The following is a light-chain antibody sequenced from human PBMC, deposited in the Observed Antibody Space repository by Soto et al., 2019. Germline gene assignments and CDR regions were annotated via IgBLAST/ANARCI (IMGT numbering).Light chain of an antibody. V-gene: IGKV1-39*01. CDR1: QAIITY. J-gene: IGKJ1*01. Sequence: DIQMTQSPSSLSASVGDRVTITCRASQAIITYLNWYQQKPGEAPKLLIYTTSSLRSGVPSRFSGSGYGTDFSLTIDSLQPDDFATYYCQQSYRTWTFGQGTKVEV. CDR2: TTS. CDR3: QQSYRTWT.